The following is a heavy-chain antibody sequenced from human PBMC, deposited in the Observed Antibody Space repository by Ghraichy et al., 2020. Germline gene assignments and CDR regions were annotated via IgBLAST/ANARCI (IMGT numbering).Heavy chain of an antibody. V-gene: IGHV3-48*03. CDR1: GFTFSSYE. CDR3: ASRVYQLLKDGMDV. CDR2: ISSRGTTI. J-gene: IGHJ6*02. Sequence: GGSLRLSCAASGFTFSSYEMNWVRQAPGKGLEWVSCISSRGTTIYYADSVKGRFTISRDNAKNSLYLQMNSLRAEDTAVYYCASRVYQLLKDGMDVWGQGTTVTVSS. D-gene: IGHD2-2*01.